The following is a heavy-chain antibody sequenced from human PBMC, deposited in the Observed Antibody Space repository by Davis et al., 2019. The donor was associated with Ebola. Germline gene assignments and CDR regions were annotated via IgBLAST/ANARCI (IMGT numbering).Heavy chain of an antibody. CDR2: IYYSGNT. D-gene: IGHD3-9*01. Sequence: SETLSLTCTVPGGSISSYYWSWIRQPPGKGLEWIGIIYYSGNTYYNPSLKSRVTISVDTSKNEFSLNLRSVAAADTAVYYCARHFTYYDLLIGYYEASICDQWGQGTLVTVSS. CDR1: GGSISSYY. J-gene: IGHJ4*02. CDR3: ARHFTYYDLLIGYYEASICDQ. V-gene: IGHV4-59*08.